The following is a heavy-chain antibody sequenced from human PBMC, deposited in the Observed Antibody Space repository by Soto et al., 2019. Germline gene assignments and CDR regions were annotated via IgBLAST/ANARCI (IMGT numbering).Heavy chain of an antibody. J-gene: IGHJ5*02. Sequence: QVQLRQWGAGLLRPSETLFLTCAVYGRSFSGYYWSWIRQPPGKGLEWIGDINYSGSTNYNPSLKSRVTIPVDRSKNQFSLKLNSVTAADTAVYYCASLRFLEWLFDGWFDPWGQGTLVTVSS. V-gene: IGHV4-34*01. D-gene: IGHD3-3*01. CDR3: ASLRFLEWLFDGWFDP. CDR2: INYSGST. CDR1: GRSFSGYY.